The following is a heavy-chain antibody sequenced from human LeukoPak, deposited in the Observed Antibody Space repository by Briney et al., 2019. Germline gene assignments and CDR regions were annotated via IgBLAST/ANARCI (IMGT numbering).Heavy chain of an antibody. CDR1: GFAFSGFA. CDR3: ARGRGGDYVPSRFDF. J-gene: IGHJ4*02. D-gene: IGHD4-17*01. Sequence: GGSLRLSCSASGFAFSGFARGWVRQAPGKGLEWVSSISGSGGNTYYADSVEGRFTISRDNSKNTLSLQMNSLRGDDTALYYCARGRGGDYVPSRFDFWGQGTLVIVSS. CDR2: ISGSGGNT. V-gene: IGHV3-23*01.